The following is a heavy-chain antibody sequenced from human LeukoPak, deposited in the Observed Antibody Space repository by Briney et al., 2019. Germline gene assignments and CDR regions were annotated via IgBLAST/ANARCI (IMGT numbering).Heavy chain of an antibody. CDR3: ALWRPAANAFDI. CDR2: IIPIFGTA. CDR1: GGTFSSYA. J-gene: IGHJ3*02. V-gene: IGHV1-69*13. Sequence: ASVKVSCKASGGTFSSYAISWVRQAPGQGLEWMGGIIPIFGTANYAQKFQGRVTITADESTSTAYMELSSLRSEDTAVYYCALWRPAANAFDIWGQGTMVTVSS. D-gene: IGHD2-2*01.